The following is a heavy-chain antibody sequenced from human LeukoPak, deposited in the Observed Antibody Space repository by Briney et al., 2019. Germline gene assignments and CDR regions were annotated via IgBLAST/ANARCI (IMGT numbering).Heavy chain of an antibody. CDR3: ARDGYDFWSGYYWY. Sequence: SETLSLTCTVSGGSVSSHRYYWGWLRQPPGKGLEWIGSVYYSGSTYYDPSLKSRVVISVDTSKNQFSLKLSSVTAADTAVYYCARDGYDFWSGYYWYWGQGTLVTVSS. CDR2: VYYSGST. V-gene: IGHV4-39*07. J-gene: IGHJ4*02. D-gene: IGHD3-3*01. CDR1: GGSVSSHRYY.